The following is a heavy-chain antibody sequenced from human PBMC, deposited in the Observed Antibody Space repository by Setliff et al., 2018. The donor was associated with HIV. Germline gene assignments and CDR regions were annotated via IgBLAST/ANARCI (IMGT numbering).Heavy chain of an antibody. CDR2: IYYSGST. J-gene: IGHJ5*02. CDR1: GGSISNSRYY. CDR3: ASRVYYYDSSGYLREEGFDP. V-gene: IGHV4-39*01. D-gene: IGHD3-22*01. Sequence: ASETLSLTCTVSGGSISNSRYYWSWIRQPPGKGLEWIGSIYYSGSTYYNPSLKSRATISVDTSKNQFSLKLSSVTAADAAVYYCASRVYYYDSSGYLREEGFDPWGQGTLVTVSS.